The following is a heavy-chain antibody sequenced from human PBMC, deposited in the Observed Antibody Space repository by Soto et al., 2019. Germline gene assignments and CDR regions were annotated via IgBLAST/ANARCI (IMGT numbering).Heavy chain of an antibody. Sequence: SETLSLTCAVYGGSISGYYWSWIRQPPGKGLEWIGEVNHRGSSNYNPSLKSRVTISVDTSKNQFSLKLTSVTAADTAVYYCARGLLMRGYSGYSVFGHWGQGTLVTISS. V-gene: IGHV4-34*01. CDR2: VNHRGSS. J-gene: IGHJ4*02. CDR3: ARGLLMRGYSGYSVFGH. CDR1: GGSISGYY. D-gene: IGHD5-12*01.